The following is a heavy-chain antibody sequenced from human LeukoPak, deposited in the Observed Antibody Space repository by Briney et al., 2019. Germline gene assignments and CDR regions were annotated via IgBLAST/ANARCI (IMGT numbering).Heavy chain of an antibody. CDR3: ARHTIYYDSSGYYLDAFDI. CDR1: GGSFSGYY. V-gene: IGHV4-34*01. CDR2: INHSGST. J-gene: IGHJ3*02. D-gene: IGHD3-22*01. Sequence: SETLSLTCAVYGGSFSGYYWSWIRQPPGKGLEWIGEINHSGSTNYNPSLKSRVTISVDTSKNQFSLKLSSVTAADTAVYYCARHTIYYDSSGYYLDAFDIWGQGTMVTVSS.